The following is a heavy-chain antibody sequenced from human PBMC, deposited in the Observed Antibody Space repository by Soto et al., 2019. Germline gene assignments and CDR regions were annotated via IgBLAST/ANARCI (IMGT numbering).Heavy chain of an antibody. V-gene: IGHV3-43*01. CDR2: ISWDGGST. CDR1: GFTFDDYT. D-gene: IGHD5-18*01. Sequence: PGGSLRLSCAASGFTFDDYTMHWVRQAPGKGLEWVSLISWDGGSTYYADSVKGRFTISRDNSKNSLYLQMNSLRTEDTALYYCAKDGAAMTTYYYYGMDVWGQGTTVTVSS. CDR3: AKDGAAMTTYYYYGMDV. J-gene: IGHJ6*02.